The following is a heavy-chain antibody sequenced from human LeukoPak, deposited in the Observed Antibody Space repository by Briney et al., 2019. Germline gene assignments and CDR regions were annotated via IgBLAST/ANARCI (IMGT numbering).Heavy chain of an antibody. CDR1: GFTFSSYW. D-gene: IGHD3-22*01. CDR3: ARVFDYDSSGYYYDPHFDY. J-gene: IGHJ4*02. Sequence: GGSLRLSCAASGFTFSSYWMSWVRQAPGKGLEWVANIKQEGREKYYVDSVKGRFTISRDNAKNSLYPQMNSLRAEDTAVYYCARVFDYDSSGYYYDPHFDYWGQGTLVTVSS. CDR2: IKQEGREK. V-gene: IGHV3-7*01.